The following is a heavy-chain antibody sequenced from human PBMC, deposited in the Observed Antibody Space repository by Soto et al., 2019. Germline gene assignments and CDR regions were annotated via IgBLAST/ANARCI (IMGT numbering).Heavy chain of an antibody. CDR2: ISYDGSNK. Sequence: QPGGSLRLSCAASGFTFSSYGMHWVRQAPGKGLEWVAVISYDGSNKYYADSVKGRFTISRDNSKNTLYLQMNSLRAEDTAVYYCAKSFTYYYDSSGYYYPRTHGMDVWGQGTTVTVSS. V-gene: IGHV3-30*18. CDR3: AKSFTYYYDSSGYYYPRTHGMDV. D-gene: IGHD3-22*01. J-gene: IGHJ6*02. CDR1: GFTFSSYG.